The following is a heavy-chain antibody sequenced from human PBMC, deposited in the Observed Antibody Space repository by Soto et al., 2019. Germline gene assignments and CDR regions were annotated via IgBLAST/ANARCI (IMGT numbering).Heavy chain of an antibody. Sequence: SETLSLTCAVSSGSIISSSWWSWVRQPPGKGLEWIGEIYHSGSTNYNPSLKRRVTISVDKSKNQFSLKLTSVTAADTAVYYCAKFYCSGGSCDGDYWGQGTLVTSPQ. J-gene: IGHJ4*02. CDR3: AKFYCSGGSCDGDY. CDR2: IYHSGST. V-gene: IGHV4-4*02. CDR1: SGSIISSSW. D-gene: IGHD2-15*01.